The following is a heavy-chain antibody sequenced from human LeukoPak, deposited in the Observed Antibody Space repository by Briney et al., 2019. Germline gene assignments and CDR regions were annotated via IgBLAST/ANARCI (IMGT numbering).Heavy chain of an antibody. D-gene: IGHD3-3*01. CDR2: IARDSDII. CDR3: AKMRLYFGHDNDFGS. J-gene: IGHJ4*02. Sequence: PGGSLRLSCAASGFTFKSYDMNWVRQAPGKGLEWVSYIARDSDIIHYADSVKGRFTISRDNAENSLDLQMNSLRVEDTAVYYCAKMRLYFGHDNDFGSWGQGTLVTVSS. V-gene: IGHV3-48*01. CDR1: GFTFKSYD.